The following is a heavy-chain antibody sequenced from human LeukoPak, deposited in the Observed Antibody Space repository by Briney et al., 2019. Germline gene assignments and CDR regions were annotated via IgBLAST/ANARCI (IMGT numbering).Heavy chain of an antibody. CDR1: GFIFDDYA. D-gene: IGHD7-27*01. J-gene: IGHJ4*02. CDR2: ISSSSSYI. Sequence: GGSLRLSCAASGFIFDDYAMHWVRQAPGKGLEWVSSISSSSSYIYYADSVKGRFTISRDNAKNSLYLQMNSLRAEDTAVYYCARELGKIDYWGQGTLVTVSS. V-gene: IGHV3-21*01. CDR3: ARELGKIDY.